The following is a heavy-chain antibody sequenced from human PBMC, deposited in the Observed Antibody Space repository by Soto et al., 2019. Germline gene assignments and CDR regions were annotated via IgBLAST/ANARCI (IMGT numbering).Heavy chain of an antibody. CDR3: AIDKYVLRYFDWSPGY. CDR2: INPSGGST. V-gene: IGHV1-46*01. D-gene: IGHD3-9*01. J-gene: IGHJ4*02. Sequence: ASVKVSCKASGYTFTSYYMHWVRQAPGQGLEWMGIINPSGGSTSYAQKFQGRVTMTRDTSTSTVYMELSSLRSEDTAVYYCAIDKYVLRYFDWSPGYWGQGTLVTFSS. CDR1: GYTFTSYY.